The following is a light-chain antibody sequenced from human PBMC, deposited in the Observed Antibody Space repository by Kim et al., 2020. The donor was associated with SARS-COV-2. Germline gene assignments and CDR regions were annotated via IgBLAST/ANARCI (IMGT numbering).Light chain of an antibody. CDR1: QSVSSSY. Sequence: EIVLTQSPGTLSLSPGERATLSCMASQSVSSSYLAWYQHKPGQAPRLLIYGASSRATGIPDRFSGSGSGTDFTLTISRLEPEDFAVYYCQQKGSSRFTFGPGTKVGIK. CDR2: GAS. V-gene: IGKV3-20*01. J-gene: IGKJ3*01. CDR3: QQKGSSRFT.